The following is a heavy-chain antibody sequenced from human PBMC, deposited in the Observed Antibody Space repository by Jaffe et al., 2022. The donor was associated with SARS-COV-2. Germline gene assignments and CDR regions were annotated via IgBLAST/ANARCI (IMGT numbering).Heavy chain of an antibody. CDR3: AREINVDTAMVKNFDY. D-gene: IGHD5-18*01. V-gene: IGHV3-21*01. Sequence: EVQLVESGGGLVKPGGSLRLSCAASGFTFSSYSMNWVRQAPGKGLEWVSSISSSSSYIYYADSVKGRFTISRDNAKNSLYLQMNSLRAEDTAVYYCAREINVDTAMVKNFDYWGQGTLVTVSS. J-gene: IGHJ4*02. CDR1: GFTFSSYS. CDR2: ISSSSSYI.